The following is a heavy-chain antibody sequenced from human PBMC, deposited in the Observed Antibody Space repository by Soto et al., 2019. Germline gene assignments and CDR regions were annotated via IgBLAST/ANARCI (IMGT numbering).Heavy chain of an antibody. D-gene: IGHD3-10*01. CDR3: ARVNFGNAFEI. CDR2: INPSNGNT. V-gene: IGHV1-18*01. J-gene: IGHJ3*02. Sequence: QEHLEQSGGEVKKPGASVKVSCKASGYTFINYGITWVRQAPGQGLAWMGWINPSNGNTNYAQDLGGRVTVTADISTTTAYMELRSLTSDDTAVYYCARVNFGNAFEIWGQGTLVTVSS. CDR1: GYTFINYG.